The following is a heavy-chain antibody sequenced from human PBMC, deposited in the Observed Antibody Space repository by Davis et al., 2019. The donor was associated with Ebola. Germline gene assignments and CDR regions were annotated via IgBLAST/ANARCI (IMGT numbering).Heavy chain of an antibody. Sequence: PGGSLRLSCAASGFTFSDHYMSWIRQAPGKGLEWVSSITGSGGDTYYSDSVKGRFAISRDNSENKLFLQMSSLRADDTAIYYCARGFSSGFYPLLHSWGQGTLVTVSS. CDR3: ARGFSSGFYPLLHS. V-gene: IGHV3-23*01. J-gene: IGHJ4*02. D-gene: IGHD3-3*01. CDR1: GFTFSDHY. CDR2: ITGSGGDT.